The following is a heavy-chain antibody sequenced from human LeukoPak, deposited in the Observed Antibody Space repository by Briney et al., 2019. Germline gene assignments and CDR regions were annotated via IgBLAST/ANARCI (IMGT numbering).Heavy chain of an antibody. V-gene: IGHV1-69*06. CDR3: ASYCGGDCYRFDY. CDR1: GYTLTNYG. Sequence: SVKVSCKASGYTLTNYGVSWVRQAPGQGLEWMGGIIPIFGTANYAQKFQGRVTITADKSTSTAYMELSSLRSEDTAVYYCASYCGGDCYRFDYWGQGTLVTVSS. J-gene: IGHJ4*02. CDR2: IIPIFGTA. D-gene: IGHD2-21*02.